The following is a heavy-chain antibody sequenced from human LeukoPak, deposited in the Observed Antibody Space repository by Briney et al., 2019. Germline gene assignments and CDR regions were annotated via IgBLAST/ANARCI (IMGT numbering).Heavy chain of an antibody. CDR3: ARRITLEMATNWYFDL. J-gene: IGHJ2*01. CDR2: ISSNGGST. V-gene: IGHV3-64D*09. CDR1: GFTFSYYA. Sequence: GGSLRLSCSASGFTFSYYAMHWVRQTAGKGLEFVSGISSNGGSTYYADSLKGRFTISRDNSNNTLYLQMSSLRAEDTAVYYCARRITLEMATNWYFDLWGRGTLVTVSS. D-gene: IGHD5-24*01.